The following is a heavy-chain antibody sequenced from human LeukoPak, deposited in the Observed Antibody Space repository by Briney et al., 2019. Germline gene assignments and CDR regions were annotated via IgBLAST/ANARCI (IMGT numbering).Heavy chain of an antibody. CDR2: ISAGGAGT. CDR1: GLILSRYA. V-gene: IGHV3-23*01. J-gene: IGHJ4*02. Sequence: GGSLRLSCAASGLILSRYAMTWVRQAPGKGLEWVSAISAGGAGTYYAGSVRGRFTISRDNSANTIFLQMNSLRAEDTGLYYCAKDSYYDSSGYHVYWGQGTLVTVSS. D-gene: IGHD3-22*01. CDR3: AKDSYYDSSGYHVY.